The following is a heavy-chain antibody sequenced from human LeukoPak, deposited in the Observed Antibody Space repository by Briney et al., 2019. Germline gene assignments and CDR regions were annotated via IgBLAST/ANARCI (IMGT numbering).Heavy chain of an antibody. V-gene: IGHV3-23*01. CDR3: AQQVGYCSSGSCYFTY. CDR2: ISNTGGST. Sequence: GGSLRLSCAASGSSFNTYAMSWVRQAPGKGLEWVSAISNTGGSTYYADSVKGRFTISRDKSKNTLSLQMNSLRAEDTAVYYCAQQVGYCSSGSCYFTYWGQGTLVTVSS. D-gene: IGHD2-15*01. J-gene: IGHJ1*01. CDR1: GSSFNTYA.